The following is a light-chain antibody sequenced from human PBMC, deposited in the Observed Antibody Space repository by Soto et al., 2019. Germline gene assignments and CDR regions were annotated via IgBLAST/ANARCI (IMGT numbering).Light chain of an antibody. CDR3: SSYTSISTYV. CDR2: DVT. V-gene: IGLV2-14*01. CDR1: SSDVGGYNC. Sequence: QSALTQPASVSGSPGQSITISCTGTSSDVGGYNCVSWYQQHPDKAPKLMIYDVTNRPSGVSNRFSGSKSGNTASLTISGLQAEDEADYYCSSYTSISTYVFGTGTKLTVL. J-gene: IGLJ1*01.